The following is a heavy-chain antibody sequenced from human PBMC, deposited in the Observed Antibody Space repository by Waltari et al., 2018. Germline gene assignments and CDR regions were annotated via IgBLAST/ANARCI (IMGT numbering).Heavy chain of an antibody. J-gene: IGHJ4*02. CDR2: SNRDGSST. Sequence: EVQLDESGGGLVQPGGSLRLSCSASGFTFTRYLMNWVRQAPGKGLVWVARSNRDGSSTTYADSVKGRFTISRDNAKNTVYLQMNSLRVEDTAVYYCTRALWLGELYDYWGQGTLVTVSS. CDR1: GFTFTRYL. CDR3: TRALWLGELYDY. D-gene: IGHD3-10*01. V-gene: IGHV3-74*01.